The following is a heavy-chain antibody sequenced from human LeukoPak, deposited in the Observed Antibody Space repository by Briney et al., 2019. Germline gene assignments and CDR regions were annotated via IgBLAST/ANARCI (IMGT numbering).Heavy chain of an antibody. D-gene: IGHD6-13*01. Sequence: GASVKVSCKASGYTFTGYYMHWVRQAPGQGLEWMGWINPNSGGTNYAQKFQGRVTMTRDTSISTAYMELSRLRSDDTAVYYCASSVTRSIAAAPRPPNKERTWGQGTLVTVSS. CDR2: INPNSGGT. CDR3: ASSVTRSIAAAPRPPNKERT. CDR1: GYTFTGYY. J-gene: IGHJ5*02. V-gene: IGHV1-2*02.